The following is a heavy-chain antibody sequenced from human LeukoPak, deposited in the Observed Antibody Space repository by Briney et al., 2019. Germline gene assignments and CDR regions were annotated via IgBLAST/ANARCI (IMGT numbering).Heavy chain of an antibody. J-gene: IGHJ3*02. D-gene: IGHD6-19*01. CDR1: GFTFSSYG. CDR2: ISYHGSHK. V-gene: IGHV3-30*18. CDR3: AKEASGYSSGWYSDAFDI. Sequence: GGSLRLSCAASGFTFSSYGMHWVRQAPGKGLEWVAVISYHGSHKYYADSVKGRFTISSDNSKNTLYLQMNSLRAEDTAVYYCAKEASGYSSGWYSDAFDIWGQGTMVTVSS.